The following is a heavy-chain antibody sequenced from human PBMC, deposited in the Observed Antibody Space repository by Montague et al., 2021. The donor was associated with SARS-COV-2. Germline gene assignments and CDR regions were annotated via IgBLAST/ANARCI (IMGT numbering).Heavy chain of an antibody. V-gene: IGHV4-59*01. J-gene: IGHJ6*02. D-gene: IGHD5-18*01. CDR1: GGSISNYF. CDR2: ISHSGTT. Sequence: SETLSLTCTVSGGSISNYFWNWVRQAPGKGLEWIAYISHSGTTNYNPSLRRRVTISIDRSNNQFSLKLNSVTAADTAVYYCARDVRLWDYGMDVWGQGTKVTVSS. CDR3: ARDVRLWDYGMDV.